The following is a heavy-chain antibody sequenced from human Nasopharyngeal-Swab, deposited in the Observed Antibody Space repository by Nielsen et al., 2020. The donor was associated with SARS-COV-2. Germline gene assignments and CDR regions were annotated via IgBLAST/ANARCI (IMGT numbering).Heavy chain of an antibody. Sequence: ASVKVSCKVSGYTLTELSMHWVRQAPGKGLEWMGGFDPEDGETIYAQKFQGRVTMTEDTSTDTAYVELSSLRSEDTAVYYCATGPPVAGHNWFDPWGQGTLVTVSS. CDR1: GYTLTELS. J-gene: IGHJ5*02. D-gene: IGHD6-19*01. CDR3: ATGPPVAGHNWFDP. V-gene: IGHV1-24*01. CDR2: FDPEDGET.